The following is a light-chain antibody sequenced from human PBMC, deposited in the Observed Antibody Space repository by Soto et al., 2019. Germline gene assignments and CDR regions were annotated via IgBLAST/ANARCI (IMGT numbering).Light chain of an antibody. CDR1: QSVSSSY. J-gene: IGKJ2*01. V-gene: IGKV3-20*01. CDR2: GAS. Sequence: EIVLTQSPGTLSLSPGERATLSCRASQSVSSSYLVWYQQKPGQAPRLLIYGASSRATGIPDRFSGSGSGTDFTLTISRLEPEDFAVYYCQQYGSSGYTFGQGTKLEFK. CDR3: QQYGSSGYT.